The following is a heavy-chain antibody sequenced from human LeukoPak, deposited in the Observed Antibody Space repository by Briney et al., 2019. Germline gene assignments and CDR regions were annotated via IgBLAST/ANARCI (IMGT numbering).Heavy chain of an antibody. Sequence: PGGSLRLSCAASGFTFSSYAMNWVRQAPGKGLEWVSSISGSGGDTYYADSVTGRFTISRDNSKNTLYLEMDSLRAEDTAVYHCAKGKRRQRADDAFDIWGQGTMVTVSS. V-gene: IGHV3-23*01. CDR1: GFTFSSYA. CDR3: AKGKRRQRADDAFDI. CDR2: ISGSGGDT. J-gene: IGHJ3*02.